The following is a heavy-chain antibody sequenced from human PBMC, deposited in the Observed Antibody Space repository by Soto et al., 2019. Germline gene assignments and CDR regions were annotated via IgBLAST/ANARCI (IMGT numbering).Heavy chain of an antibody. D-gene: IGHD6-13*01. V-gene: IGHV4-39*01. Sequence: SETLSLTCTVSGGSISSSSYYWGWIRQPPGKGLEWIGSIYYSGSTYYNPSLKSRVTISVDTSKNQFSLKLSSVTAADTAVYYCARRIAAHNWFGPWGQGTLVTVSS. CDR1: GGSISSSSYY. CDR2: IYYSGST. CDR3: ARRIAAHNWFGP. J-gene: IGHJ5*02.